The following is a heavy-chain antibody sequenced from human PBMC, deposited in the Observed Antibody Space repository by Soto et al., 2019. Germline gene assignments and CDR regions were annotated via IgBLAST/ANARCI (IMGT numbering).Heavy chain of an antibody. V-gene: IGHV4-30-4*01. CDR3: AREYSSSWYGGAGDNWFDP. D-gene: IGHD6-13*01. J-gene: IGHJ5*02. CDR1: GGSISSGDYY. CDR2: IYYSGST. Sequence: SETLSLTCTVSGGSISSGDYYWSWIRQPPGKGLEWIGYIYYSGSTYYNPSLKSRVTISVDTSKNQFSLKLSSVTAADTAVYYCAREYSSSWYGGAGDNWFDPWGQGTLVTVSS.